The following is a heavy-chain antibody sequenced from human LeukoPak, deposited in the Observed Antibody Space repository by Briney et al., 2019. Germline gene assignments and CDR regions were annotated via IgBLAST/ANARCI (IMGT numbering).Heavy chain of an antibody. CDR2: IYHSGST. CDR1: GYSISSGYY. V-gene: IGHV4-38-2*02. J-gene: IGHJ4*02. CDR3: ARVARYFDWLQLNYYFDY. Sequence: PSETLSLTCTVSGYSISSGYYWGWIRQPPGKGLEWIGSIYHSGSTYYNPSLKSRVTISVDTSKNQFSLKLSSVTAADTAVYYCARVARYFDWLQLNYYFDYWGQGTLITVSS. D-gene: IGHD3-9*01.